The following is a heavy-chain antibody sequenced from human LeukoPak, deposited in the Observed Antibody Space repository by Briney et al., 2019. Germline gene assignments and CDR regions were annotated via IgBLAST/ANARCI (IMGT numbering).Heavy chain of an antibody. D-gene: IGHD4-17*01. CDR3: ARDRLTTVTRYYGIDV. CDR2: IYYSGTT. V-gene: IGHV4-61*01. Sequence: PSETLSLTCTVSGGSVSSSSYYWSWIRQPPGKGLEWTWYIYYSGTTNYNPSLKSRVTISVDTSKNQFTLKLSSVTAADTAMYYCARDRLTTVTRYYGIDVWGKGTTVTVSS. J-gene: IGHJ6*04. CDR1: GGSVSSSSYY.